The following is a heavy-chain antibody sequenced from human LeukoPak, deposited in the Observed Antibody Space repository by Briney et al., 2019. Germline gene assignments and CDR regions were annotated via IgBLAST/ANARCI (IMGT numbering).Heavy chain of an antibody. CDR2: ISAYNGNT. Sequence: ASVKVSFTASGHTFTNYGVTWVRQAPGQGLEWMGWISAYNGNTNYAQKFQGRVTMTTDTSTSTAYMELRSLRSDDTAVYYCARDYYYDSSGYTILGYWGQGTLVTVSS. CDR1: GHTFTNYG. CDR3: ARDYYYDSSGYTILGY. V-gene: IGHV1-18*01. J-gene: IGHJ4*02. D-gene: IGHD3-22*01.